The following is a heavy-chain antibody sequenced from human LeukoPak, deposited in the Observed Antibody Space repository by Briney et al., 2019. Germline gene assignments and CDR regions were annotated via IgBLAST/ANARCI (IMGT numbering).Heavy chain of an antibody. CDR1: GFTFDDYS. J-gene: IGHJ4*02. D-gene: IGHD4-17*01. CDR2: INRNGDTI. CDR3: AINGEGDSDYGNFDY. V-gene: IGHV3-9*01. Sequence: GGSLRLSCAVSGFTFDDYSMRWVRPVPGEGLGWGSGINRNGDTIGYAESVRGRFTTSRDNTKNSLYLQMSSLRAEDTAFYYCAINGEGDSDYGNFDYWGKGTLVTVSS.